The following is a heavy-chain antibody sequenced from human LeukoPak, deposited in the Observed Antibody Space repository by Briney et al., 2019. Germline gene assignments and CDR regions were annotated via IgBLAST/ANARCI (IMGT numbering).Heavy chain of an antibody. V-gene: IGHV3-30-3*01. CDR3: AKDLGTLISGTYYYYFDY. Sequence: PGRSLRLSCAASGFTFSSYAMHWVRQAPGKGLEWVAIISYDGSNKYYADSVKGRFTISSDNSKNTLYLQMNSLRAEDSAVYYCAKDLGTLISGTYYYYFDYWGQGTLVTVSS. CDR1: GFTFSSYA. D-gene: IGHD3-10*01. CDR2: ISYDGSNK. J-gene: IGHJ4*02.